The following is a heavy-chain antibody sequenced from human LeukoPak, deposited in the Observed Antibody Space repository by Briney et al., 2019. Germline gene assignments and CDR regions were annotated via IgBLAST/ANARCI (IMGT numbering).Heavy chain of an antibody. J-gene: IGHJ5*02. D-gene: IGHD6-13*01. CDR3: ASVYTAGGTDES. Sequence: SETLSLTCAVYGGSFSGHFWSWIRQSPGKGLEWIGEINRSGSTTYNPSLKSRVTISLDTSKNQFSLRPSSVTAADTAVYYCASVYTAGGTDESWGQGTLVTVSS. CDR2: INRSGST. V-gene: IGHV4-34*01. CDR1: GGSFSGHF.